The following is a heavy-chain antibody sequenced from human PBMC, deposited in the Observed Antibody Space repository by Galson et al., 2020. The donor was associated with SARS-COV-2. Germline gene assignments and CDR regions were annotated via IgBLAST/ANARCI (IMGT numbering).Heavy chain of an antibody. V-gene: IGHV4-59*08. D-gene: IGHD6-19*01. J-gene: IGHJ4*02. CDR2: LYSSGST. Sequence: ETSDTLSLTCTVSGVPISGSYWSWLRQSPGKELEWIGYLYSSGSTNSNPSLKNRVSISEDTYKNQFSLKLSTVTAADTATYYCARYQRRSGWYVFDYWGKGSLVTVSS. CDR3: ARYQRRSGWYVFDY. CDR1: GVPISGSY.